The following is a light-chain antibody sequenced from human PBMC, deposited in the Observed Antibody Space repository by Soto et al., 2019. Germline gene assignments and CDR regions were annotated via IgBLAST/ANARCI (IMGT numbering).Light chain of an antibody. Sequence: DIQLTQSPSFLSASVGDRVTITCRASQDISTYLAWYHQKPGKAPKLLIYAASTLQHGVPSRFSGSGSGTQFTLTISSLQPEDFATYYCQQLNSYPRSFGGGTKVDIK. CDR1: QDISTY. V-gene: IGKV1-9*01. J-gene: IGKJ4*01. CDR3: QQLNSYPRS. CDR2: AAS.